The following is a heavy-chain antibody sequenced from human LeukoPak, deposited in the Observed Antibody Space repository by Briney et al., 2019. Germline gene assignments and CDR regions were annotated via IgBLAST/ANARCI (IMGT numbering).Heavy chain of an antibody. CDR2: NNSGGGT. J-gene: IGHJ4*02. Sequence: GGSLRLSCAASGFTVSSNSMSWVRQAPGKGLEWVSVNNSGGGTYYTDSVRGRFTMSRDNAKNTLSLQINSLRAEDTAVYYCVRSAFYGGSGYYYDYWGQGILVTVSS. CDR3: VRSAFYGGSGYYYDY. CDR1: GFTVSSNS. V-gene: IGHV3-53*01. D-gene: IGHD3-22*01.